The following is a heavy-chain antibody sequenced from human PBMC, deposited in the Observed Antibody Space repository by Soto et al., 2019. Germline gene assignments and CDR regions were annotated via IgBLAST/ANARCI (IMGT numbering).Heavy chain of an antibody. CDR3: AKGGTVGTS. CDR1: GFIFRSYA. Sequence: GGSLRLSCAASGFIFRSYAMSWVRQAPGTGLEWVSAISDNGDTTYYVDSVKGRFTISRDNSKNTLYLQMNSLRAEDTALYYCAKGGTVGTSWGQGTLVTVSS. D-gene: IGHD1-1*01. J-gene: IGHJ5*02. V-gene: IGHV3-23*01. CDR2: ISDNGDTT.